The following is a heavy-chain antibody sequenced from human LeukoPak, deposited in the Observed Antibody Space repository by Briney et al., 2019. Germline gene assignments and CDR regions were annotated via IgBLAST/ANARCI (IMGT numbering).Heavy chain of an antibody. CDR1: GFTFSGYD. J-gene: IGHJ6*02. CDR3: ARVSYYYGMDV. V-gene: IGHV3-13*04. Sequence: GGSLRLSCAASGFTFSGYDVHWVRQATGKGLEWVSAIGTAGDTYYPGSVKGRFTISRENAKNSLYLQMNSLRAGDTAVYYCARVSYYYGMDVWGQGTTVTVSS. CDR2: IGTAGDT.